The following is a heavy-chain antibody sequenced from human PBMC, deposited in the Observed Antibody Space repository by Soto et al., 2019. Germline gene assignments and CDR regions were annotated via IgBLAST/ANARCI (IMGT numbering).Heavy chain of an antibody. D-gene: IGHD5-12*01. CDR3: ARESRLGYRFFDN. J-gene: IGHJ4*02. CDR2: IYHGGST. V-gene: IGHV4-30-2*01. Sequence: QLQLQESGSGLVKPSQTLSLTCDVSGDSISIGGYSWNWLRQPPGKGLQWIGYIYHGGSTYYNPSPRIRVIISVDRSKTHFSLNLTSVTAADTAVYYGARESRLGYRFFDNWGQGILVTVSS. CDR1: GDSISIGGYS.